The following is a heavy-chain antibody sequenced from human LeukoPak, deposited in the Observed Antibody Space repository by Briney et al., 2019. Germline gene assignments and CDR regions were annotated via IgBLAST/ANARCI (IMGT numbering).Heavy chain of an antibody. J-gene: IGHJ4*02. CDR1: GGTFSSYA. CDR3: ARATYSSGWYLLYYFDY. CDR2: IIPIFGTA. V-gene: IGHV1-69*05. D-gene: IGHD6-19*01. Sequence: SVKVSCKASGGTFSSYAISWVRQAPGQGLEWMGGIIPIFGTANYAQKFQGRVTITTDESTSTAYLELSSLRSEDTAVYYCARATYSSGWYLLYYFDYWGQGTLVTVSS.